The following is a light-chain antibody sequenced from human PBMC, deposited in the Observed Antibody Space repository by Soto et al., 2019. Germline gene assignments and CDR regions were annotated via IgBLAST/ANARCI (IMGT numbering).Light chain of an antibody. V-gene: IGKV1-13*02. J-gene: IGKJ5*01. CDR3: QQFNSYPIT. CDR1: QGISSA. CDR2: DAS. Sequence: AIQLTQSPSSLSASVGDRVTITCRASQGISSALAWYQQKPGKAPKLLIYDASSLESGVPSRFSGSVSGTDFTLTISSQQPEDFATYYCQQFNSYPITFGQGTRLEIK.